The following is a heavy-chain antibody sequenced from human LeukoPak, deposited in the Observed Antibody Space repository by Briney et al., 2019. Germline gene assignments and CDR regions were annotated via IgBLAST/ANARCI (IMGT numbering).Heavy chain of an antibody. V-gene: IGHV1-8*03. D-gene: IGHD3-3*01. CDR3: ARVGKTQGYYDFWSGSYYFDY. CDR1: GYTFTSYD. Sequence: ASVKVSCKASGYTFTSYDINWVRQATGQGLEWMGWMNPNSGNTGYAQKFQGRVTITRNTSISTAYMEPSSLRSEDTAVYYCARVGKTQGYYDFWSGSYYFDYWGQGTLVTVSS. J-gene: IGHJ4*02. CDR2: MNPNSGNT.